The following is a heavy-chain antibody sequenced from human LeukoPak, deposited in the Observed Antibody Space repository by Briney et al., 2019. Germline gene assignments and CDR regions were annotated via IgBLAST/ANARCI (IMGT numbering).Heavy chain of an antibody. J-gene: IGHJ6*03. Sequence: GGSLRLSCAASGFTFSSYGMHWVRQAPGKGLEWVAFIRYDGSNKYYADSVKGRFTISRDNSKNTLYLQMNSLRAEDTAVYYCAKAKGDYYYYYMDVWGKGTTVTVSS. V-gene: IGHV3-30*02. CDR3: AKAKGDYYYYYMDV. CDR1: GFTFSSYG. CDR2: IRYDGSNK.